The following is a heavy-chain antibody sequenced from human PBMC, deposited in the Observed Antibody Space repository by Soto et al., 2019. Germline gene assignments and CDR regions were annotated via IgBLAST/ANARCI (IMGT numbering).Heavy chain of an antibody. D-gene: IGHD3-10*01. CDR2: IIPIFGTA. J-gene: IGHJ6*02. CDR1: GGTFSSYA. CDR3: ARALIMVRGVIRPSYYGMDV. V-gene: IGHV1-69*06. Sequence: PSVKVSCKASGGTFSSYAISWVRQAPGQGLEWMGGIIPIFGTANYAQKFQGRVTITADKSTSTAYMELSSLRSEDTAVYYCARALIMVRGVIRPSYYGMDVWGQGTTVTVSS.